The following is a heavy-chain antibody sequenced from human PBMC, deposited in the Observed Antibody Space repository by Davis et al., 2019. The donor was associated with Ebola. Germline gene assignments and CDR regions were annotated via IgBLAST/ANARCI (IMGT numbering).Heavy chain of an antibody. CDR3: ARQVVTNTWSSFHFDS. CDR1: SGSISSGDYF. J-gene: IGHJ4*02. CDR2: IFYTGNT. D-gene: IGHD3-3*01. V-gene: IGHV4-30-4*01. Sequence: LRLSCVVSSGSISSGDYFWSWMRQPPGKDLEWIGYIFYTGNTYYNPSLESRVTISIDTSRNQFSMKMNSVTAADTAVYFCARQVVTNTWSSFHFDSWGRGTLVTVSS.